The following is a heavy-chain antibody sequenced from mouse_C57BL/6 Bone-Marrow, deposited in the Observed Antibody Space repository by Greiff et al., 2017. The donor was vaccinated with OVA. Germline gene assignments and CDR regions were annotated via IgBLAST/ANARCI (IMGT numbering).Heavy chain of an antibody. CDR3: SLLVFFVY. Sequence: EVKLEESGGGLVQPKGSLKLSCAASGFSFNTYAMNWVRQAPGKGLEWVARIRSKSNNYATYYADSVKDRFTISRDDSESMLYLQMNNLKTEDTAMYYCSLLVFFVYWGQETLGSVSA. CDR2: IRSKSNNYAT. V-gene: IGHV10-1*01. D-gene: IGHD2-1*01. J-gene: IGHJ3*01. CDR1: GFSFNTYA.